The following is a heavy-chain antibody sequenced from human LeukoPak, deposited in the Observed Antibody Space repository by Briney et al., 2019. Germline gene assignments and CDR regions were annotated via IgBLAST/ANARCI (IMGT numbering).Heavy chain of an antibody. D-gene: IGHD6-13*01. Sequence: GGSLSLSCAASGFTFDDYAMHWVRHAPGKGLEWVSGISWNSGSIGYADSVKGRFTISRDNAKNSLYLQMNSLRAEDTALYYCAKTSSSRKGYFQHWGQGTLVTVSS. J-gene: IGHJ1*01. V-gene: IGHV3-9*01. CDR2: ISWNSGSI. CDR1: GFTFDDYA. CDR3: AKTSSSRKGYFQH.